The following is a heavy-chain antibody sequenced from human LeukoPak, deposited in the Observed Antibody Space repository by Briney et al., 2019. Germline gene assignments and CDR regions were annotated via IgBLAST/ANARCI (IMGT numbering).Heavy chain of an antibody. J-gene: IGHJ3*02. CDR3: ARISIHDAFDI. D-gene: IGHD6-6*01. CDR1: GFTFSSYW. V-gene: IGHV3-7*05. CDR2: IKQDGSGK. Sequence: GGSLRLSCAASGFTFSSYWMNWVRQAPGKGLDWVANIKQDGSGKYYVDSVKGRFTISRDNAKNSLYLQMNSLRAEDTAVYYCARISIHDAFDIWGQGTMVTVSS.